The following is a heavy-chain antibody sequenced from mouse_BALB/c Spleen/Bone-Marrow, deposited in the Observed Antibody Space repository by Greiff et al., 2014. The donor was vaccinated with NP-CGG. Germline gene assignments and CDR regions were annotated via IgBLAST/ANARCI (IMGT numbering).Heavy chain of an antibody. CDR2: IYPGDGDT. D-gene: IGHD2-2*01. J-gene: IGHJ4*01. Sequence: QVQLKESGAELVRPGSSVKISCKASGYAFSSYWMSWVKQRPGQGLEWIGQIYPGDGDTNYNGKFKGKATLTADKSSSTAYMQLSSLTSEDSAVYFCARWLPAMGYWGQGTSVTVSS. V-gene: IGHV1-80*01. CDR1: GYAFSSYW. CDR3: ARWLPAMGY.